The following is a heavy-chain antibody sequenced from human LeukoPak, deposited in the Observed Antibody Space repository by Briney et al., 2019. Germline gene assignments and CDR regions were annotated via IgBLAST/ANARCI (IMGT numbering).Heavy chain of an antibody. CDR3: AKRPRDTSGYYLGAFDG. Sequence: GGSLRLSCAASGFTFNSYAMSWVRQAPGKGLEWVSSISGKGDNTYYADAVKGRFTVSRDNSNNTLYLQMSSLRADDTAVYFCAKRPRDTSGYYLGAFDGWGQGTTVTVSS. CDR1: GFTFNSYA. D-gene: IGHD3-22*01. V-gene: IGHV3-23*01. J-gene: IGHJ3*01. CDR2: ISGKGDNT.